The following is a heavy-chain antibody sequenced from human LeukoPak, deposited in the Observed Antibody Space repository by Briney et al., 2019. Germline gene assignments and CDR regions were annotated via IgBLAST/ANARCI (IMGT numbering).Heavy chain of an antibody. CDR1: GFTFSSYA. D-gene: IGHD3-22*01. V-gene: IGHV3-23*01. J-gene: IGHJ4*02. Sequence: GGSLRLSCAASGFTFSSYAMSWVRQAPGKGLEWVSAISGSGGSTYYADSVKGWFTISRDNSKNTLYLQMNSLRAEDTAVYYCAKMYYYDSSGYYLIGDYFDYWGQGTLVTVSS. CDR2: ISGSGGST. CDR3: AKMYYYDSSGYYLIGDYFDY.